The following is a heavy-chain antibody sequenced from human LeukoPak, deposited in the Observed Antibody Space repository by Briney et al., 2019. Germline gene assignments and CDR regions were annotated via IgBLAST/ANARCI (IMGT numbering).Heavy chain of an antibody. D-gene: IGHD3-3*01. V-gene: IGHV4-59*01. Sequence: SETLSLTCTVSGGSISSYYWSWIRQPPGKGLEWIGYIYYSGSTNYNPSLKSRVTISVDTSKNQFSLKLSSVTAADTAVYYCARGYDFWSGYSLDYWGQGALVTVSS. CDR3: ARGYDFWSGYSLDY. CDR1: GGSISSYY. CDR2: IYYSGST. J-gene: IGHJ4*02.